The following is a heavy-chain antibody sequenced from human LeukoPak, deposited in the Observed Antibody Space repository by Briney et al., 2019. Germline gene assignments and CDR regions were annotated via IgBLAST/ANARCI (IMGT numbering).Heavy chain of an antibody. V-gene: IGHV3-21*01. J-gene: IGHJ3*02. D-gene: IGHD2-21*02. CDR3: ARDPSVVLAYCGGDCRDAFDI. CDR1: GFTFSSYS. Sequence: PGGSLRLSCAASGFTFSSYSMNWVRQAPGKGLEWVSSISSSSSYIYYADSVKGRSTISRDNAKNSLYLQMNSLRAEDTAVYYCARDPSVVLAYCGGDCRDAFDIWGQGTMVTVSS. CDR2: ISSSSSYI.